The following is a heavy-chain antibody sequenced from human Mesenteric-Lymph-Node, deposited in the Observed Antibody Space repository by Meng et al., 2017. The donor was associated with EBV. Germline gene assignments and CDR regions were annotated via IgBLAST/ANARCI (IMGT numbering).Heavy chain of an antibody. Sequence: QGQLVESGGGFVNAGGSLRLSCAASGFIFSDYYMSWIRQAPGKGLEWVSSISYSGRAIYHADSVKGRFSISRDDAKNSVYLQMNSLRVEDTAVYYCARDRYGDYGDYWGQGTLVTVFS. CDR3: ARDRYGDYGDY. CDR1: GFIFSDYY. CDR2: ISYSGRAI. J-gene: IGHJ4*02. D-gene: IGHD4-17*01. V-gene: IGHV3-11*01.